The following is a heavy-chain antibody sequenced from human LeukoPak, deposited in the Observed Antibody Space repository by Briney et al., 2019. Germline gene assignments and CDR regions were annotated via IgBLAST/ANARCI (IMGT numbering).Heavy chain of an antibody. CDR2: INHSGST. V-gene: IGHV4-34*01. CDR3: ARGIPRYDSYYFDY. D-gene: IGHD3-3*01. J-gene: IGHJ4*02. Sequence: PSETLSLTCAVYGGSFSGYYWSWIRQPPGKGLEWIGEINHSGSTNYNPSLKSRVTTSVDTSKNQFSLKLSSVTAADTAVYYCARGIPRYDSYYFDYWGQGTLVTVSS. CDR1: GGSFSGYY.